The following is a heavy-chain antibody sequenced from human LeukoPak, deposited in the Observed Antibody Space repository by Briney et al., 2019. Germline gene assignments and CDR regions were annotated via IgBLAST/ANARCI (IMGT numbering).Heavy chain of an antibody. D-gene: IGHD1-26*01. CDR2: IYWDDDK. CDR1: GFSLSTSGVG. V-gene: IGHV2-5*02. J-gene: IGHJ4*02. Sequence: SGPTLVKPTQTLTLTCTFSGFSLSTSGVGVGWIRQPPGKALEWLALIYWDDDKRYSPSLKSRLTITKDTSKNQVVLTMTNMDPVDTATAYCAHGLGGSYYSGRSGYFDYWGQGTLVTVSS. CDR3: AHGLGGSYYSGRSGYFDY.